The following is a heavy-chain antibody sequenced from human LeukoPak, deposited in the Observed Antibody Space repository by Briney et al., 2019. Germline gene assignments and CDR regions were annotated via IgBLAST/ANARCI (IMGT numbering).Heavy chain of an antibody. CDR3: AHTRDGYNFGY. Sequence: SGPTLVNPTQTLTLTCTFSGFSLSTSGVAVGWIRQPPGKALEWLALIYWDDDKRYSPSLKTRLTISKDTSKNQVVLTMTNMDPVDTASYYCAHTRDGYNFGYWGQGTLVTVSS. CDR1: GFSLSTSGVA. J-gene: IGHJ4*02. CDR2: IYWDDDK. V-gene: IGHV2-5*02. D-gene: IGHD5-24*01.